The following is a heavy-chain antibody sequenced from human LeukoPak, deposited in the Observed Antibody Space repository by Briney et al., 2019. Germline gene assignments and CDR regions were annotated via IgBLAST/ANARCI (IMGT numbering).Heavy chain of an antibody. J-gene: IGHJ3*02. CDR2: ICTSGST. CDR3: ARFTSRDAFDI. Sequence: SQTLSLTCTVSGGSISSGSYYWSWIRQPAGKGLEWIGRICTSGSTNYNPSLKSRVTISVDTSKNQFSLKLSSVTAADTAVYYCARFTSRDAFDIWGQGTMVTVSS. CDR1: GGSISSGSYY. V-gene: IGHV4-61*02. D-gene: IGHD6-6*01.